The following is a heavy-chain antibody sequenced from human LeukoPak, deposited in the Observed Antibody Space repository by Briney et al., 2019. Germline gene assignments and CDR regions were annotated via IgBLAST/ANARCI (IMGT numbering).Heavy chain of an antibody. CDR1: GGTFSSYA. CDR2: IIPIFGTA. D-gene: IGHD3-22*01. CDR3: AREPYYYDSSGSLIGY. V-gene: IGHV1-69*13. J-gene: IGHJ4*02. Sequence: ASVKVSCKASGGTFSSYAISWVRQAPGQGLEWMGGIIPIFGTANYAQKFQGRVTITADESTSTAYMELSSLRSEDTAVYYCAREPYYYDSSGSLIGYWGQGTLVTVSS.